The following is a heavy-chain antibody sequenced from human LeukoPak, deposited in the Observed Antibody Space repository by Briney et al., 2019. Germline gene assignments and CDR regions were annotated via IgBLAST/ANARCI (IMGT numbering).Heavy chain of an antibody. CDR3: TRQRSYSWYFDL. CDR2: IYYSGST. Sequence: PSQTLSLTCTVSGGSISSDDYYWSWIRQYPGKGLEWIGYIYYSGSTYYNPSLKSRLTISVDPSKNQFSLKLSSVTAADTAVYYCTRQRSYSWYFDLWGRGTLVTVSS. CDR1: GGSISSDDYY. V-gene: IGHV4-31*03. D-gene: IGHD3-10*01. J-gene: IGHJ2*01.